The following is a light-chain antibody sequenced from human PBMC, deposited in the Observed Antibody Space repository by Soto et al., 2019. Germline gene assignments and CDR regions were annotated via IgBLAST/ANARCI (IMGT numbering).Light chain of an antibody. Sequence: DIQMTQSPSSLSASVGDRVTINCQASQDISNYLNWYQQKPGKAPKLLIYDASNLETGVPSRFSGSGSGTDFTFTISSLQPEDIATYYCQQYDNLPFTFGGGTKVDIK. J-gene: IGKJ4*01. V-gene: IGKV1-33*01. CDR2: DAS. CDR3: QQYDNLPFT. CDR1: QDISNY.